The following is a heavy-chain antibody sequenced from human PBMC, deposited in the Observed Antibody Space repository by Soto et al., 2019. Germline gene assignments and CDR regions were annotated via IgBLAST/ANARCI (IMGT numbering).Heavy chain of an antibody. J-gene: IGHJ6*02. CDR2: IYYSGST. CDR3: ARDGAGNWNYFYYGMDV. Sequence: SETLSLTCTVSGGSISSSYWSWIRQPPGKGLEWIGYIYYSGSTNYNPSLRSRVTISVDTSKNQFSLKLSSVTAADTAVYYCARDGAGNWNYFYYGMDVWGQGTTVTVSS. CDR1: GGSISSSY. D-gene: IGHD1-1*01. V-gene: IGHV4-59*01.